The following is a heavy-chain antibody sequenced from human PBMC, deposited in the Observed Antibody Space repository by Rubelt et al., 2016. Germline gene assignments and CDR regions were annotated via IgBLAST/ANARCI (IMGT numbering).Heavy chain of an antibody. J-gene: IGHJ6*02. CDR1: GGSINSDANY. CDR2: IYYSGST. CDR3: ARDLRPGWDYYYYGMDV. V-gene: IGHV4-30-4*08. Sequence: QVQLQQSGPGLVKPSQTLSLTCTVSGGSINSDANYWSWVRQPPGRGLEWVGSIYYSGSTYYNPSLKSRVTISVDTSKNQFSLQLNSVTPEDTAVYYCARDLRPGWDYYYYGMDVWGQGTTVTVSS. D-gene: IGHD6-19*01.